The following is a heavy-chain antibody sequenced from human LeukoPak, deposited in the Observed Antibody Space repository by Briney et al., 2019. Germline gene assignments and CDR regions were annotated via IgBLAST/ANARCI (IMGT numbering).Heavy chain of an antibody. Sequence: PGGSLRLSCAASGFTFSSYAMSWVRQAPGKGLEWVSAISGSGGSTYYADSVKGRFTISRDNSKNTLYLQMNSLRAEDTAVYYCAKEGNYDFWSGYYTSPIDYWGQGTLVTVSS. CDR2: ISGSGGST. D-gene: IGHD3-3*01. J-gene: IGHJ4*02. CDR1: GFTFSSYA. CDR3: AKEGNYDFWSGYYTSPIDY. V-gene: IGHV3-23*01.